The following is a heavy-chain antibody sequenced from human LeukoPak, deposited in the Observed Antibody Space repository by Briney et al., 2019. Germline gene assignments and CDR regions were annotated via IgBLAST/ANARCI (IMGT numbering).Heavy chain of an antibody. CDR1: GYTFTSYY. D-gene: IGHD6-19*01. Sequence: GASVKVSCKASGYTFTSYYMHWVRQAPGQGLEWMGIINPSGGSTSYAQKFEGRLTMSKDTSTSTVYMELSSLRSEDTDVYYCARSHRLGAGTSGGYWGQGTLVTVSS. J-gene: IGHJ4*02. V-gene: IGHV1-46*01. CDR3: ARSHRLGAGTSGGY. CDR2: INPSGGST.